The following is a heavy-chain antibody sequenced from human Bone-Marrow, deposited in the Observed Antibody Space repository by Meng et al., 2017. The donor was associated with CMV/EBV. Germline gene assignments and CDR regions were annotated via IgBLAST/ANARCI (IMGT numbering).Heavy chain of an antibody. CDR1: GFTFRNYA. CDR3: AKGLIVARSDAFDF. V-gene: IGHV3-23*03. Sequence: GGSLRLSCAASGFTFRNYAMPWARQAPGKGLEWVSIIYSGDGDTFYVDSVKGRFTISRDDSKNTVSLQMDSLRADDTAVYYCAKGLIVARSDAFDFWGPGTTVTVSS. D-gene: IGHD6-6*01. J-gene: IGHJ3*01. CDR2: IYSGDGDT.